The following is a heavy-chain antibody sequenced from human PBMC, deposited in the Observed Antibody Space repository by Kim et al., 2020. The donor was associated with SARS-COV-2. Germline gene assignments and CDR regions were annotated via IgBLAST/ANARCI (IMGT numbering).Heavy chain of an antibody. CDR2: IRSKTEGGTI. V-gene: IGHV3-15*01. J-gene: IGHJ5*02. Sequence: GGSLRLSCAASGFTFSSAWMSWVRQAPGKGLEWVGRIRSKTEGGTIDYAAAVKGRFIISRDDSNSIFFLQMNSLKTEDTAVYFCTTFNWFDPWGKGTLVTVSS. CDR1: GFTFSSAW. CDR3: TTFNWFDP.